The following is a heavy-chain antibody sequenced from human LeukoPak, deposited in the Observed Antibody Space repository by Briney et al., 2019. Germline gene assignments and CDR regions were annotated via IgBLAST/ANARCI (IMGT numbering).Heavy chain of an antibody. J-gene: IGHJ5*02. D-gene: IGHD5-18*01. CDR3: ARDQRGYSYGYDWFDP. Sequence: ETLSLTCTVSGGSISSYYWSWIRQPPGKGLEWIGYIYYSGSTNYNPSLKSRVTISVDTSKNQFSLRLSSVTAADTAVYYCARDQRGYSYGYDWFDPWGQGTLVTVSS. CDR1: GGSISSYY. V-gene: IGHV4-59*01. CDR2: IYYSGST.